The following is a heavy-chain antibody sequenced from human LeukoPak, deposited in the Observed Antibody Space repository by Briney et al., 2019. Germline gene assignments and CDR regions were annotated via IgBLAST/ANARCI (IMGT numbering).Heavy chain of an antibody. V-gene: IGHV4-61*01. Sequence: SETLSLTCTVSGGSVSSDNYYWSWIRQPPGKGLEWIGYMYYSGGTKYNPSLKSRVTISVETSTNQLSLKLSSVTAADTAVYYCARVSRTVTPESTVYYNTYWGQGTLVTVTS. J-gene: IGHJ4*02. CDR3: ARVSRTVTPESTVYYNTY. CDR2: MYYSGGT. D-gene: IGHD3-9*01. CDR1: GGSVSSDNYY.